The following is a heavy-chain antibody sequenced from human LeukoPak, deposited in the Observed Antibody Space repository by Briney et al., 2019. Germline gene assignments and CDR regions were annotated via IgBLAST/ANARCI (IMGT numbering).Heavy chain of an antibody. J-gene: IGHJ3*02. D-gene: IGHD6-19*01. Sequence: GGSLRLSCAASGFTFSGYHINWVRQAPGKGLEWISYISTAGTSIHYADSVRGRFAISRDNAKSSLYLQMNSLRDEDTAVYYCAKDGPSSGWYFGAFDIWGQGTMVTVSS. CDR2: ISTAGTSI. CDR1: GFTFSGYH. V-gene: IGHV3-48*02. CDR3: AKDGPSSGWYFGAFDI.